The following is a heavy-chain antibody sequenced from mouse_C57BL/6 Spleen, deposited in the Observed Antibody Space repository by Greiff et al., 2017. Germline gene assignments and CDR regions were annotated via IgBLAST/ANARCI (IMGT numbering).Heavy chain of an antibody. D-gene: IGHD2-1*01. CDR3: ARLGSPDYGNYWYFDV. J-gene: IGHJ1*03. V-gene: IGHV1-80*01. CDR2: IYPGDGDT. CDR1: GYAFSSYW. Sequence: QVQLQQSGAELVKPGASVKISCKASGYAFSSYWMNWVKQRPGKGLEWIGQIYPGDGDTTYNGKFKGKATLTADKSSSTAYMQLRSLTSEDVAVYVCARLGSPDYGNYWYFDVWGTGTTVTVSS.